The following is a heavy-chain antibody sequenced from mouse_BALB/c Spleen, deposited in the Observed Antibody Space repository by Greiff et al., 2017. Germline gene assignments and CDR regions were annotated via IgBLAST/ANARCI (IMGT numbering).Heavy chain of an antibody. V-gene: IGHV1-55*01. CDR2: IYPGSGST. CDR3: ARWGGRGDY. CDR1: GYNFTSYW. J-gene: IGHJ2*01. Sequence: QVQLQQPGAELVKPGTSVKLSCKASGYNFTSYWINWVKLRPGQGLEWIGYIYPGSGSTNYNEKFKSKATLTVDTSSSTAYMQLSSLASEDSALYYCARWGGRGDYWGQGTTLTVSS.